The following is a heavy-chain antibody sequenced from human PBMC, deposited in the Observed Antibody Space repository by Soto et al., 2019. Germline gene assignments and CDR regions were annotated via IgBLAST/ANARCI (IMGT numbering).Heavy chain of an antibody. CDR3: ARGGLWFGESSRDNCYYYGMNV. V-gene: IGHV3-48*03. CDR2: ISSSGSTI. Sequence: GGSLRLFCAASGFTFSSYEMNWVRQAPGKGLEWVSYISSSGSTIYYADSVKGRFTISRDNANNSLYLQMNSLGAEDTAVYYCARGGLWFGESSRDNCYYYGMNVSGQVTKVTVS. J-gene: IGHJ6*02. D-gene: IGHD3-10*01. CDR1: GFTFSSYE.